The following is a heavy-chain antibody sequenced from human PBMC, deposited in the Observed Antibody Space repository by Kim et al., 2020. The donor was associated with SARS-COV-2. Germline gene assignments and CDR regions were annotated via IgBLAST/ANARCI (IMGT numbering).Heavy chain of an antibody. D-gene: IGHD5-18*01. J-gene: IGHJ4*02. V-gene: IGHV3-9*01. CDR3: AKAESGYSYGYVVGVDY. Sequence: GGSLRLSCAASGFTFGDYAMHWVRQAPGKGLEWVSGISWNSGSIGYADSVKGRFTISRDNAKNSLYLQMNSLRAEDTALYYCAKAESGYSYGYVVGVDYWGQGTLVTVSS. CDR2: ISWNSGSI. CDR1: GFTFGDYA.